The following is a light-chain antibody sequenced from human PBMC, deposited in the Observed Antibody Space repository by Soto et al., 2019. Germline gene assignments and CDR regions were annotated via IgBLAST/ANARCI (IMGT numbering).Light chain of an antibody. CDR3: MQALRTPSYS. V-gene: IGKV2-28*01. CDR2: LGS. J-gene: IGKJ2*01. CDR1: QSLLHSNGYNY. Sequence: DIVMTQSPLSLPVTPGEPASISCRSSQSLLHSNGYNYLDWYLQKPGQSPQLLIYLGSNRASGVPDRFSGSGSGTDFTLKISRVEAEDVGVYFCMQALRTPSYSFGKGTKVDLK.